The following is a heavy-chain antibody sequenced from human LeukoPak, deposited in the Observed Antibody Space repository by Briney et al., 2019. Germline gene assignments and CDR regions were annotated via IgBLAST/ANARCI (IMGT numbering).Heavy chain of an antibody. Sequence: QASETLSLTCTVSGGSVSSGSFDWSWIRQPPGKGLEWIVYISDSVTTKYSPSLKTRVTISVDTSKNQFSLKLRSVTAADTAVYYCAARGQGSSLSYFVYWGQGTLVTVSS. V-gene: IGHV4-61*01. CDR1: GGSVSSGSFD. D-gene: IGHD3-10*01. CDR3: AARGQGSSLSYFVY. J-gene: IGHJ4*02. CDR2: ISDSVTT.